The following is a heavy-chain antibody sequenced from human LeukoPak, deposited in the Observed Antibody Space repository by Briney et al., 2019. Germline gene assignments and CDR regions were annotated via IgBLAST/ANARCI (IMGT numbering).Heavy chain of an antibody. J-gene: IGHJ4*02. Sequence: GGSLRLSCAASGFTFSSYWMHWVRQAPGKGLVWVSRINSDGSSTSYADSVKGRFTISRDNAKNTLYLQMNSLRAEDTAVYYCARSIVLMVYAGIDYWGQGTLVTVSS. CDR3: ARSIVLMVYAGIDY. CDR2: INSDGSST. CDR1: GFTFSSYW. V-gene: IGHV3-74*01. D-gene: IGHD2-8*01.